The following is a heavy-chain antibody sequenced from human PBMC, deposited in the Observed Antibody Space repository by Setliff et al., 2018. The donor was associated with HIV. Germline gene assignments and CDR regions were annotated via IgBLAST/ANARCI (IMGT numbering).Heavy chain of an antibody. D-gene: IGHD3-10*01. J-gene: IGHJ3*02. Sequence: PGESLKISCKGSGYSFTSYWIGWVRQMPGKGLEWMGIIYPGDSDIRYSPSFQGQVTISADKSISTAYLQWSSLKASDTAMYYCARHTIDISLLVVQDPGPFDIWGRGTMVTVSS. CDR2: IYPGDSDI. CDR3: ARHTIDISLLVVQDPGPFDI. V-gene: IGHV5-51*01. CDR1: GYSFTSYW.